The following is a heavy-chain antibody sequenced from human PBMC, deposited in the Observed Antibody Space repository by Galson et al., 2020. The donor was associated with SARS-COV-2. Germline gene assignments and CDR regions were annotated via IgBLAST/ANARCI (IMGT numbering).Heavy chain of an antibody. J-gene: IGHJ2*01. V-gene: IGHV3-23*01. CDR2: IGGGGAPI. Sequence: GGSLRLSCAASGFTFTNYAMSWVRQAPGKGLEWVSVIGGGGAPIYYGDFVKGRFTISRDNSKNTLYLQMNSLRAEDTAVYYCAKDYLRLVGGYFDLWGPGTLVTVSS. CDR1: GFTFTNYA. CDR3: AKDYLRLVGGYFDL. D-gene: IGHD6-6*01.